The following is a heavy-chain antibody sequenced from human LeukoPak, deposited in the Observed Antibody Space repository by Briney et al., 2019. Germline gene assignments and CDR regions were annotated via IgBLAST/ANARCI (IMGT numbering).Heavy chain of an antibody. D-gene: IGHD4/OR15-4a*01. CDR1: GGSISSYY. V-gene: IGHV4-59*01. CDR2: IYYSGST. Sequence: PSETLSLTCTVSGGSISSYYWSWIRQPPGKGLEWIGYIYYSGSTNYNPSLKSRVTISVDTSKNQFSLKLSSVTAADTAVYCCARTAMVFDYWGQGTLVTVSS. CDR3: ARTAMVFDY. J-gene: IGHJ4*02.